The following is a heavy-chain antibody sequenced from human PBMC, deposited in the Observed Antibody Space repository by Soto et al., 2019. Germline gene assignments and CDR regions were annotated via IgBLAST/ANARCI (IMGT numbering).Heavy chain of an antibody. D-gene: IGHD6-19*01. J-gene: IGHJ5*02. CDR2: IYYSWST. Sequence: SETLSLTCTVSGGSISSSSYYWGWIRQPPGKGLEWIGSIYYSWSTYYNPSLKSRVTISVDTSKNQFSLKLSSVTAADTAVYYCARRNLSRGEAVAGIVAARPVHWFDPWGQGTLVTVSS. CDR3: ARRNLSRGEAVAGIVAARPVHWFDP. V-gene: IGHV4-39*01. CDR1: GGSISSSSYY.